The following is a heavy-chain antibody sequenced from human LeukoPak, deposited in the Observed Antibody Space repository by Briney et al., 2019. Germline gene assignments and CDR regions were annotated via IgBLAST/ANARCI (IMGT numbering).Heavy chain of an antibody. CDR2: ITASGGNT. J-gene: IGHJ4*02. CDR1: GFTFSSYA. D-gene: IGHD5-18*01. CDR3: AKGNGYSYGRYYFDC. Sequence: SGGSLRLSCAASGFTFSSYAMGWVRQAPGKGLEWVSAITASGGNTYYADSVKGRFTISRDNSKNTLYLQVNSLRAEDTAVYYCAKGNGYSYGRYYFDCWGQGTLLTVSS. V-gene: IGHV3-23*01.